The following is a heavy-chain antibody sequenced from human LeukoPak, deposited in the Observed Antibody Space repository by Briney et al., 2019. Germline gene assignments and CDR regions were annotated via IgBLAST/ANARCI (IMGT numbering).Heavy chain of an antibody. V-gene: IGHV3-64*01. J-gene: IGHJ4*02. Sequence: GGSLRLSCAASGFTFSSYAMHWVRQAPGKGLEYVSAISSNGGSTYYANSVKGRFTISRDNSKNTLYLQMNSLRAEDTAVYYCARDRDDFSASFDYWGQGTLVTVSS. CDR1: GFTFSSYA. CDR2: ISSNGGST. CDR3: ARDRDDFSASFDY. D-gene: IGHD2-21*02.